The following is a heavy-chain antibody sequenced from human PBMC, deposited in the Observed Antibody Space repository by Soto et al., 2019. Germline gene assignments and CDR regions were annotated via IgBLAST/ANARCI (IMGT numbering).Heavy chain of an antibody. CDR2: IYHNGRF. D-gene: IGHD3-9*01. J-gene: IGHJ5*02. CDR3: LRNDWYRLDR. Sequence: QVQLQESGPGLVNPSGTLSLTCAVSGGSITSNWWSWVRQPPGKGLEWIGEIYHNGRFNYNPSLRSRRTISIDKSKNQSHLNLTSVTAADTAVHDCLRNDWYRLDRWGPGNLVTVSS. CDR1: GGSITSNW. V-gene: IGHV4-4*02.